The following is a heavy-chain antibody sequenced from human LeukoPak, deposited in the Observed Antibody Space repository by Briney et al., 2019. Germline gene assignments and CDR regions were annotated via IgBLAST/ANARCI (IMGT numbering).Heavy chain of an antibody. D-gene: IGHD3-16*02. CDR3: AKDWLRLGELSFIFDY. Sequence: GGSLRLSCAASGFTVSSNYMSWVRQAPGKGLEWVSVIYSGDSTYYADSAKGRFTISRDNSKNTLYLQMNSLRAEDTAVYYCAKDWLRLGELSFIFDYWGQGTLVTVSS. J-gene: IGHJ4*02. V-gene: IGHV3-53*01. CDR2: IYSGDST. CDR1: GFTVSSNY.